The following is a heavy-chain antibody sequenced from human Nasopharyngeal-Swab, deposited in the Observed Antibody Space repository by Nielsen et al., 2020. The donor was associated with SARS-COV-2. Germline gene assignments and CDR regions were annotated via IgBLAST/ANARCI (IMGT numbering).Heavy chain of an antibody. CDR1: GFTFSSYS. V-gene: IGHV3-21*01. CDR3: AREEQQLVLGGGVYYGMDV. CDR2: ISSSSSYI. J-gene: IGHJ6*02. Sequence: GGSLRLSCAASGFTFSSYSMNWVRQAPGKGLEWVSSISSSSSYIYYADSVKGRFTISRDNAKNSLYLQMNSLRAEDTAVYYCAREEQQLVLGGGVYYGMDVWGQGTTVTVSS. D-gene: IGHD6-13*01.